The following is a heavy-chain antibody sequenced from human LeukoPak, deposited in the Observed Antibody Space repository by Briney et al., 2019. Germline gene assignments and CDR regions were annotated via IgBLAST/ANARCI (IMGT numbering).Heavy chain of an antibody. Sequence: GGSLRLSCAASGFTFSSYGMSWVRRAPGKGLEWVSAISGSGGSTYYADSVKGRFTISRDNSKNTLYLQMNSLRAEDTAVYYCAKGGFYSYGKYWGQGTLVTVSS. J-gene: IGHJ4*02. CDR1: GFTFSSYG. CDR3: AKGGFYSYGKY. CDR2: ISGSGGST. D-gene: IGHD5-18*01. V-gene: IGHV3-23*01.